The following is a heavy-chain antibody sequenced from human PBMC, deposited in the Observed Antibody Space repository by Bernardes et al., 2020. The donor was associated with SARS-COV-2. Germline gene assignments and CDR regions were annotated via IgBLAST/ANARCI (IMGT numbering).Heavy chain of an antibody. J-gene: IGHJ6*02. D-gene: IGHD2-2*02. V-gene: IGHV3-23*01. Sequence: GGSLRLSCAASGFTFDNHAMSWVRQAPGKGLEWVSSISGSGGKTYHPDSVKGRFSVSRDNSRKILYLQMSSLRVEDTAVYYCAKEGVSIPLYEMDVWGQGTTVIVS. CDR3: AKEGVSIPLYEMDV. CDR1: GFTFDNHA. CDR2: ISGSGGKT.